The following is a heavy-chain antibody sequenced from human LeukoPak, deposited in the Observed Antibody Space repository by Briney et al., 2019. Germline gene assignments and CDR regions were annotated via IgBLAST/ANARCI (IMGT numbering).Heavy chain of an antibody. CDR1: GYSISSGYY. V-gene: IGHV4-38-2*02. CDR2: IYHSGST. J-gene: IGHJ4*02. Sequence: PETLSLTCTVSGYSISSGYYWGWIRLPPGKGLEWIGSIYHSGSTYYNPSLKSRVTISVDTSKNQFSLKLSSVTAADTAVYYCARLAGTTVTNPFEDWGQGTLVTVSS. CDR3: ARLAGTTVTNPFED. D-gene: IGHD4-17*01.